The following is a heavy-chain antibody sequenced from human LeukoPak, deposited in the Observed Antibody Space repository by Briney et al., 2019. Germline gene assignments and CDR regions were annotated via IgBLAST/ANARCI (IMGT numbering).Heavy chain of an antibody. J-gene: IGHJ5*02. Sequence: GGSLRLSCAASGFTFSSYSMNWVRQAPGKGLEWVSSISSSSSYIYYADSVKGRFTISRDNAKNSLYLQMNSLRAEDTAVYYCVRAPYNWNDLLGWFDPWGQGTLVTVSS. CDR2: ISSSSSYI. CDR1: GFTFSSYS. CDR3: VRAPYNWNDLLGWFDP. D-gene: IGHD1-20*01. V-gene: IGHV3-21*01.